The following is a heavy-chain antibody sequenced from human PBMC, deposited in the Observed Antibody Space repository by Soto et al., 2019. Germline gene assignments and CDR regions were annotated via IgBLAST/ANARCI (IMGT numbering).Heavy chain of an antibody. CDR1: GFTFSSYA. V-gene: IGHV3-23*01. D-gene: IGHD1-26*01. J-gene: IGHJ4*02. CDR3: AKGSYSGSEGNWGDFDY. CDR2: ISGSGGST. Sequence: AESLTLSCAASGFTFSSYAMSWVRQAPGKGLEWVSGISGSGGSTYYSDSVKGRFTISRDNSKYTLYVQMNSLRAEDTAVYYCAKGSYSGSEGNWGDFDYWGQGTLVTVSS.